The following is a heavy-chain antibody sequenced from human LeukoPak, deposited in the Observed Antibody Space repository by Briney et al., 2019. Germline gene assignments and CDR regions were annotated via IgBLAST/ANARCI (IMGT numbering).Heavy chain of an antibody. V-gene: IGHV4-59*01. CDR3: ARAPSGWDAFDI. J-gene: IGHJ3*02. CDR2: IYYSGST. CDR1: DGSISSYY. Sequence: PSETLSLTCTVSDGSISSYYWSWIRQPPGEGLEWIGYIYYSGSTNYNPSLKSRVTMSVDTSKTQFSLKLSSVTAADTAVYYCARAPSGWDAFDIWGQGTMVTVSS. D-gene: IGHD6-19*01.